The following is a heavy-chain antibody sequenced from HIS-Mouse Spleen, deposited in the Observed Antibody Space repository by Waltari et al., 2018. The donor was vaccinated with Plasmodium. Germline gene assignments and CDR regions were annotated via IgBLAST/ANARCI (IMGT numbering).Heavy chain of an antibody. CDR2: INHSGST. J-gene: IGHJ4*02. Sequence: QVQLQQWGAGLLKPSETLSLTCAVYGGSFSGYSWSWIRPPPGKGLEWIGEINHSGSTNYNPSLKSRVTISVDTSKNQFSLKLSSVTAADTAVYYCARAYYDFWSGYRFDYWGQGTLVTVSS. D-gene: IGHD3-3*01. V-gene: IGHV4-34*01. CDR3: ARAYYDFWSGYRFDY. CDR1: GGSFSGYS.